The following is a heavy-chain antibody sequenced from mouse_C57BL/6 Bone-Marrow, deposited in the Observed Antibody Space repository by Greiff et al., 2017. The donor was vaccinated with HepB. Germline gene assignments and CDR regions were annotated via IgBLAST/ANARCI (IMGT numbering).Heavy chain of an antibody. D-gene: IGHD6-1*01. CDR3: ARGGVYPLYYAMDY. Sequence: QVQLQQPGAELVRPGSSVKLSCKASGYTFTSYWMHWVKQRPIQGLEWIGNIDPSDSETHYNQKFKDKATLTVDKSSSTAYMQLSSLTSEDSAAYYCARGGVYPLYYAMDYWGQGTSVTVSS. CDR2: IDPSDSET. CDR1: GYTFTSYW. V-gene: IGHV1-52*01. J-gene: IGHJ4*01.